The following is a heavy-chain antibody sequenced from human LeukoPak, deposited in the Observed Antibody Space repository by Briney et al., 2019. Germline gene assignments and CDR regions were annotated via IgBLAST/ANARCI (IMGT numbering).Heavy chain of an antibody. V-gene: IGHV3-48*04. D-gene: IGHD5-24*01. CDR2: ISSGSSTI. Sequence: GGSLRLSCAASGFTFSSYSMNWVRQAPGKGLEWVSYISSGSSTIYYGDSVKGRFTISRDNAKNSLYLQMNSLRAEDTAIYYCTRVGYIDEGIDYWGQGTLVTVSS. J-gene: IGHJ4*02. CDR1: GFTFSSYS. CDR3: TRVGYIDEGIDY.